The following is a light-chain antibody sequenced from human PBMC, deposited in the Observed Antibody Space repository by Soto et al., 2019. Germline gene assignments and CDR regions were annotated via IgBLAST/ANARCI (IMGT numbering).Light chain of an antibody. J-gene: IGKJ2*01. CDR2: KAS. Sequence: DIQMTQSPSTLSASVGDRVTITCRASQSISNWLAWYQQKPGKAPKILIYKASSLESGVPSRFSGSGSGTEFTLTISSLQPDDFATYYCQQYESLYTFGQGTKLEIK. CDR3: QQYESLYT. V-gene: IGKV1-5*03. CDR1: QSISNW.